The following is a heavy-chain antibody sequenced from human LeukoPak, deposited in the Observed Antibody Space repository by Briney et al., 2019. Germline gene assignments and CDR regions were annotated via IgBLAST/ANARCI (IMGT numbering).Heavy chain of an antibody. CDR2: ISASGGST. Sequence: GGSLRLSCAASGFTFSSYAMSWVRQAPGKGLQWVSAISASGGSTYYADSMKGRFTMSRDNSKNTLYLQMNSLRAEDTAVYYCASTIVTTVYPPGWYFDLWGRGTQVTVSS. D-gene: IGHD4-17*01. CDR3: ASTIVTTVYPPGWYFDL. CDR1: GFTFSSYA. V-gene: IGHV3-23*01. J-gene: IGHJ2*01.